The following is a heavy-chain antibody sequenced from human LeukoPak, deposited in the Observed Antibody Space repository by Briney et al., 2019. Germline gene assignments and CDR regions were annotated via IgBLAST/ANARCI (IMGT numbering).Heavy chain of an antibody. V-gene: IGHV4-39*01. CDR3: ARHIVVVVAAAFDP. D-gene: IGHD2-15*01. J-gene: IGHJ5*02. CDR2: IYYSGST. CDR1: GGSISSSSYY. Sequence: SETLSLTCTVSGGSISSSSYYWGWIRQPPGKGLGWIGSIYYSGSTYYNPSLKSRVTISVDTSKNQFSLKLSSVTAADTAVYYCARHIVVVVAAAFDPWGQGTLVTVSS.